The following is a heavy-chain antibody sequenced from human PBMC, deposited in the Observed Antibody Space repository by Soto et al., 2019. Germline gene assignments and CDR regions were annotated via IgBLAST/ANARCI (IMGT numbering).Heavy chain of an antibody. Sequence: QVQLQESGPGLVKSSGTLSLTCAVSSGSISSSNWWSWVRQPPGKGLEWIGEIYHSGSTNYNQSRKSRVTISVDKSKNQLSLKLSSVTAADTAVYYCAIVVLRTAYDRGYFDYWGQGTLVTVSS. D-gene: IGHD4-17*01. J-gene: IGHJ4*02. V-gene: IGHV4-4*02. CDR3: AIVVLRTAYDRGYFDY. CDR1: SGSISSSNW. CDR2: IYHSGST.